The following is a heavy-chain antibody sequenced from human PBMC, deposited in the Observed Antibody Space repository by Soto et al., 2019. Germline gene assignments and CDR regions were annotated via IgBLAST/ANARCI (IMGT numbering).Heavy chain of an antibody. CDR3: GRGRSGQIVVFH. Sequence: ASVKVSCKASGYTFTGHYIHWVRQAPEQGPEWMGEIGPESGATRYAQRFQGRVTMTRDMSITTVYMELNNLSPDDTAVYYCGRGRSGQIVVFHWGQGTPVTVSS. V-gene: IGHV1-2*02. D-gene: IGHD1-26*01. CDR1: GYTFTGHY. CDR2: IGPESGAT. J-gene: IGHJ4*02.